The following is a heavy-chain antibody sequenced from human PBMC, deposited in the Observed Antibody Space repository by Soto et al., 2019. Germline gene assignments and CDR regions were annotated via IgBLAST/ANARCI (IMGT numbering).Heavy chain of an antibody. Sequence: GGSLRLSCAASGFTFNKYGMNWVRQAPGKGLEWVSSISSSSSYIYYADSVKGRFAISRDNAKNPLYLQLNSLRAEDTAVYYCARGNYNFWSGPFDYWGLGTLVTVSS. CDR3: ARGNYNFWSGPFDY. D-gene: IGHD3-3*01. V-gene: IGHV3-21*01. CDR1: GFTFNKYG. J-gene: IGHJ4*02. CDR2: ISSSSSYI.